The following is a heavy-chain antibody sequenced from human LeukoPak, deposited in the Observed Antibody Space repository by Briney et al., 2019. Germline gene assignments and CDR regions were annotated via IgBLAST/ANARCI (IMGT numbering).Heavy chain of an antibody. CDR2: MNPNSGNT. D-gene: IGHD6-13*01. V-gene: IGHV1-8*01. J-gene: IGHJ6*03. Sequence: ASVKVSCKASGYTFTSYDINWVRQATGQGLEWMGWMNPNSGNTGYAQKFQGRVTMTRNTSISTAYMELSSLRSEDTAVYYCARDQRLRTCCIAAADPYYYYYYMDVWGKGTTVTISS. CDR1: GYTFTSYD. CDR3: ARDQRLRTCCIAAADPYYYYYYMDV.